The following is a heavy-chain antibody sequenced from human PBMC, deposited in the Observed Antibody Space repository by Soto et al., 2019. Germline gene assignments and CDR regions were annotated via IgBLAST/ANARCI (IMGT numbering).Heavy chain of an antibody. CDR3: ARAAAAGPLHYYYGMDV. Sequence: ASVKVSCKASGYTFTGYYMHWVRQAPGQGLEWMGWINPNSGGTNYAQKFQGRVTMTRDTSISTAYMELSRLRSDDTAVYYCARAAAAGPLHYYYGMDVWGQGTTVTVSS. CDR2: INPNSGGT. J-gene: IGHJ6*02. D-gene: IGHD6-13*01. CDR1: GYTFTGYY. V-gene: IGHV1-2*02.